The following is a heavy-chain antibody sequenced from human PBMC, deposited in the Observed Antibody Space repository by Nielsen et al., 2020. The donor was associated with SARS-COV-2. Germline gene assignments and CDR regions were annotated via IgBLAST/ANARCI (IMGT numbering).Heavy chain of an antibody. Sequence: GGSLRLSCAASGFTFSSYDMHWVRQATGKGLEWVSAIGTAGDTYYPGSVKGRFTISRDNSKNTLYLQMNSLRAEDTAVYYCARDNYGDYLDYWGQGTLVTVSS. CDR3: ARDNYGDYLDY. CDR1: GFTFSSYD. D-gene: IGHD4-17*01. V-gene: IGHV3-13*04. CDR2: IGTAGDT. J-gene: IGHJ4*02.